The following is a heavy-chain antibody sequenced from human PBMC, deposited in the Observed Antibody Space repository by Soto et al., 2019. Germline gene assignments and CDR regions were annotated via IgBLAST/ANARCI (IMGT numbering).Heavy chain of an antibody. V-gene: IGHV1-18*01. CDR1: GYTFSNYG. CDR3: ERASGGGVGTTSY. CDR2: ISAYNGTT. Sequence: QVQLVQSGAEVKKPGASAKVSCKASGYTFSNYGISWMRQVPGQGLEWMGWISAYNGTTNYAQKFQGRVTMTTDASTNTAHMELRSLRSDDTAVYYCERASGGGVGTTSYWGQGTLVTVSS. J-gene: IGHJ4*02. D-gene: IGHD1-26*01.